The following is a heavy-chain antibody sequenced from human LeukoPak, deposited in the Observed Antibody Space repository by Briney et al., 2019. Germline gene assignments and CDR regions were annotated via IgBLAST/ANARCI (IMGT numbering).Heavy chain of an antibody. J-gene: IGHJ4*02. V-gene: IGHV1-2*02. Sequence: ASVKVSCKASGYTFTGYYMHWVRQAPGQGLEWMGWINLNSGGTNYAQKFQGRVTMTRDTSISTAYMELSRLRSDDTAVYYCARDLYSGSYFGYWGQGTLVTVSS. CDR1: GYTFTGYY. CDR3: ARDLYSGSYFGY. D-gene: IGHD1-26*01. CDR2: INLNSGGT.